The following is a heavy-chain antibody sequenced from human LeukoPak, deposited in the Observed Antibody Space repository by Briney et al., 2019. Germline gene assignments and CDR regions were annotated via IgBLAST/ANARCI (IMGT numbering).Heavy chain of an antibody. J-gene: IGHJ6*03. Sequence: GGSLRLSSAASGFTFSSYSMNWVRQAPGKGLEWVSSISSSSSYIYYADSVKGRFTISRDNAKNSLYLQMNSLRAEDTAVYYCARDHPHPYCTNGVCHYYYYYYMDVWGKGTTVTVSS. CDR2: ISSSSSYI. CDR1: GFTFSSYS. CDR3: ARDHPHPYCTNGVCHYYYYYYMDV. V-gene: IGHV3-21*01. D-gene: IGHD2-8*01.